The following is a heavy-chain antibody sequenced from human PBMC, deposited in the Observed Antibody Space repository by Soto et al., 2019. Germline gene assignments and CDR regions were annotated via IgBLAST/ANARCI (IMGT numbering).Heavy chain of an antibody. Sequence: QVQLVESGGGVVQPGRSLRLSCAASGFTFSSYGMHWVRQAPGKGLEWVAVISYDGSNKYYADSVKGRFTISRDNSKNTLYLQMNSRRAEDTAVYYCVGGYDPWAYYYGMDVWGQGTTVTVSS. CDR3: VGGYDPWAYYYGMDV. D-gene: IGHD5-12*01. V-gene: IGHV3-30*03. CDR1: GFTFSSYG. J-gene: IGHJ6*02. CDR2: ISYDGSNK.